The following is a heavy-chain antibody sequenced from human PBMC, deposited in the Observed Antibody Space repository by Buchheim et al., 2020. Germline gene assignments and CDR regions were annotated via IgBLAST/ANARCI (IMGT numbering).Heavy chain of an antibody. CDR2: INHSGRT. CDR1: GGSFSDYY. V-gene: IGHV4-34*01. J-gene: IGHJ5*02. D-gene: IGHD6-19*01. Sequence: QVQVQQWGAGLLKPSETLSLTCAVYGGSFSDYYWSWIRQPPGKGLEWIGKINHSGRTNYNSSLKSRVTMSVDTSKNQFSLKLSSVTAADTAVYYCARVTGGIAVAGIAWFDPWGQGTL. CDR3: ARVTGGIAVAGIAWFDP.